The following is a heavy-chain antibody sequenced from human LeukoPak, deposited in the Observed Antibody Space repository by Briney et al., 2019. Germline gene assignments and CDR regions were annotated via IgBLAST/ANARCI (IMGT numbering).Heavy chain of an antibody. J-gene: IGHJ4*02. Sequence: ASVKVSCKASGYTFTGYYMHWVRQAPGQGLEWMGWINPNSGGTNYAQKFQGRVTMTRDTSISTAYMELSSLRSEDTAVYYCARAMRRMYYYGSGSHQGPSEYWGQGTLVTVSS. CDR2: INPNSGGT. D-gene: IGHD3-10*01. V-gene: IGHV1-2*02. CDR3: ARAMRRMYYYGSGSHQGPSEY. CDR1: GYTFTGYY.